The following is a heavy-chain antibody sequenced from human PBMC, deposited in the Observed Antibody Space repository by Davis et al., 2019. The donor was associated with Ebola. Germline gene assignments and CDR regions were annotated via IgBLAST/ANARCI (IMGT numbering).Heavy chain of an antibody. CDR2: IIPVYGRT. CDR1: EYTFTSYD. CDR3: ARNGDYDPWFDP. J-gene: IGHJ5*02. V-gene: IGHV1-69*13. D-gene: IGHD4-17*01. Sequence: SVKVSCKASEYTFTSYDINWVRQVPGQGLEWMGAIIPVYGRTNYAQEFQGRVTITADESTSTAYMELNSVRPEDTAVYYCARNGDYDPWFDPWGQGTLVTVSS.